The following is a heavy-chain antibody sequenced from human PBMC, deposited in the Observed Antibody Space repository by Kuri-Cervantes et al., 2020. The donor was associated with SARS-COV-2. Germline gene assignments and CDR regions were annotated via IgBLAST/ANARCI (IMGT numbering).Heavy chain of an antibody. CDR2: IKSKTDGGTT. D-gene: IGHD7-27*01. J-gene: IGHJ3*02. V-gene: IGHV3-15*01. CDR3: TTDQILGMQAFDI. CDR1: GFTFSNAW. Sequence: GSLRLSCAASGFTFSNAWMSWVRQAPGKGLEWVGRIKSKTDGGTTDYAAPVKGRFTISRDDSKNTLYLQMNSLKTEDTAVYYCTTDQILGMQAFDIWGQGTMVTVSS.